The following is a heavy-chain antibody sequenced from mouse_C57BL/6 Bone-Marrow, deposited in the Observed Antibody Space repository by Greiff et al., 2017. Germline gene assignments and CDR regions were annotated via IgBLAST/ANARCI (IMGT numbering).Heavy chain of an antibody. J-gene: IGHJ1*03. D-gene: IGHD1-1*01. CDR3: ARRGSITTVVATFRYWYFDV. CDR1: GYTFTSYG. CDR2: ISPRSGNT. V-gene: IGHV1-81*01. Sequence: QVQLQQSGAELARPGASVKLSCKASGYTFTSYGISWVKQRTGQGLEWIGEISPRSGNTYYNEKFKGKATLTADKSSSTAYMELRSLTSEDSAVYFCARRGSITTVVATFRYWYFDVWGTGTTVTVSS.